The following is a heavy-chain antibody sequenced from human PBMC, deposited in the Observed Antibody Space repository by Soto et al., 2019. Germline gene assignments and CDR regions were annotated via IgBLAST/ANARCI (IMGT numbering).Heavy chain of an antibody. V-gene: IGHV1-2*02. CDR2: VNPNSGGT. J-gene: IGHJ4*02. D-gene: IGHD4-17*01. CDR1: GYTFTGYY. CDR3: ARGGDYSYFGY. Sequence: QVQLVQSGAEVKKPGASVKVSCKASGYTFTGYYMHWVRQAPGQGLEWMGWVNPNSGGTNYAQTFQGRVTMTRDMSISTADMELSRLGSVDTSVYYCARGGDYSYFGYRRQGTLVTVSS.